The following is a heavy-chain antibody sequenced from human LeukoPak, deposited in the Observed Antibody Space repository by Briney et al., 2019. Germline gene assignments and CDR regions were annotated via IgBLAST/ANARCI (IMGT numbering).Heavy chain of an antibody. CDR2: ISASGDAT. Sequence: GGSLRLSCAASGFTFSSYAMHWVRQAPGKGLEWVSSISASGDATYYVDSVRGRFTISRDNSYYAGYLQMNSLSAEDTAIYYCAKEGIGSTATFFDYWGQGILVTVSS. D-gene: IGHD1-1*01. J-gene: IGHJ4*02. CDR1: GFTFSSYA. CDR3: AKEGIGSTATFFDY. V-gene: IGHV3-23*01.